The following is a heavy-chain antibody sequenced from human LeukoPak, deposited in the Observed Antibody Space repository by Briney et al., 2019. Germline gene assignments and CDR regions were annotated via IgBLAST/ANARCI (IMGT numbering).Heavy chain of an antibody. Sequence: PGGSLRLSCAASGFTFSSYSMNWVRQAPGKGLEWVSSISSSSTYIYYADSVKGRFTISSDNAKNPLYLQMNSLRAEDTAIYYCARDWVGAFDIWGQGTMVTVSS. CDR2: ISSSSTYI. J-gene: IGHJ3*02. D-gene: IGHD1-26*01. CDR3: ARDWVGAFDI. V-gene: IGHV3-21*01. CDR1: GFTFSSYS.